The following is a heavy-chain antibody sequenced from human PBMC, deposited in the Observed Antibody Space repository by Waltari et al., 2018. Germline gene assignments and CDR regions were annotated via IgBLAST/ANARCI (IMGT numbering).Heavy chain of an antibody. Sequence: QVQLVQSGAEVKKPGASVKVSCKASGYTFTSYGISWVRQAPGQGLEWMGWVSEYNGNTNYAQKLQGRVTRTTDTSTSTAYMELRSLRSDDTAVYYCARSRQVLETHEFDYWGQGTLVTVSS. CDR3: ARSRQVLETHEFDY. CDR1: GYTFTSYG. CDR2: VSEYNGNT. J-gene: IGHJ4*02. V-gene: IGHV1-18*01.